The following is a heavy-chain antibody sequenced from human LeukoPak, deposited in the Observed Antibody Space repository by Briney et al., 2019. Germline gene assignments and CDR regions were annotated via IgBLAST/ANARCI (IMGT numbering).Heavy chain of an antibody. CDR1: GFTFRIYA. Sequence: GGSLRLSCATSGFTFRIYAMTWVRQAPGKGLEWVSAISGGGGTYYTDSVKGRFTISRDNSNNILFLQMNSLTVDDSAVYFCARRTDTGGNNFNSWGQGTLVTVSS. D-gene: IGHD2-8*02. V-gene: IGHV3-23*01. CDR2: ISGGGGT. CDR3: ARRTDTGGNNFNS. J-gene: IGHJ4*02.